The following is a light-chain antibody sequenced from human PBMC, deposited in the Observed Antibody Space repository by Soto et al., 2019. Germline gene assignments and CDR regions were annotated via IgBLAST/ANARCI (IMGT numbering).Light chain of an antibody. Sequence: EIVLTHSPATLSFSPGEIATLSFKASQSVSSYLAWCQQKPGQAPRLLIYDASNRATGIPARFSGSGSGTDFTLTISSLEPEDFAVYYCQQYGSSPPRTFGQGTKVDIK. CDR3: QQYGSSPPRT. CDR2: DAS. V-gene: IGKV3-11*01. J-gene: IGKJ1*01. CDR1: QSVSSY.